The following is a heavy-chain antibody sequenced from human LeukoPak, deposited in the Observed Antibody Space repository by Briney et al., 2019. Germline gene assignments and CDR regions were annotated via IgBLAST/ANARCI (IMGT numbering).Heavy chain of an antibody. CDR2: ISAYNGNT. J-gene: IGHJ5*02. Sequence: GASVKVSCKASGYTFTSYGISWVRQAPGQGLEWMGWISAYNGNTNYAQKLQGRVTTITDTSTSTAYMELRSLRSDDTAVYYCAREYSSSWYQAKWFDPWGQGTLVTVSS. V-gene: IGHV1-18*01. CDR3: AREYSSSWYQAKWFDP. D-gene: IGHD6-13*01. CDR1: GYTFTSYG.